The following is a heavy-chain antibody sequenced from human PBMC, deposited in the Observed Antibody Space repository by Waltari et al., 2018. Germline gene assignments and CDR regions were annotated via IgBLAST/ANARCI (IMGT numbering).Heavy chain of an antibody. CDR3: ARADSYGMDV. V-gene: IGHV4-34*01. J-gene: IGHJ6*02. Sequence: QVQLQQWGAGLLKPSETLSLTCAVYGGSFSGYYWSWIRQPPGKGLEWIGEINHSGSTNYNPPLKSRVTISVDTSKNQFSLKLSSVTAADTAVYYCARADSYGMDVWGQGTTVTVSS. CDR2: INHSGST. CDR1: GGSFSGYY.